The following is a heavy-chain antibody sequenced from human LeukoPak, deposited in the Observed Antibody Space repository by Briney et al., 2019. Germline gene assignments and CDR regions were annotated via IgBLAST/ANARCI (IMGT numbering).Heavy chain of an antibody. Sequence: ASVKVSCKASGYTFTGYYMHWVRQAPGQGLEWMGWINPNSGGTNYAQKFQGRVTMTRDTSISTAYMELSRLRSDDTAVYYCARGFIVGATPYYYYGMDVWGQGTTATVSS. V-gene: IGHV1-2*02. CDR3: ARGFIVGATPYYYYGMDV. J-gene: IGHJ6*02. CDR1: GYTFTGYY. CDR2: INPNSGGT. D-gene: IGHD1-26*01.